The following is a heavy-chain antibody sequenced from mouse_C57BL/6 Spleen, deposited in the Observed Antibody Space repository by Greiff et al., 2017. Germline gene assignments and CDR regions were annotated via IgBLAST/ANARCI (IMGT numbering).Heavy chain of an antibody. D-gene: IGHD2-1*01. Sequence: VQLQQSGAELVRPGASVKLSCKASGYTFTDYYINWVKQRPGQGLEWIARIYPGSGNTYYNEKFKGKATLTAEKSSSTAYMQLSGLTSEYSAVYFCARWDGNYAAPYYFDYWGQGTTLTVSS. CDR3: ARWDGNYAAPYYFDY. V-gene: IGHV1-76*01. J-gene: IGHJ2*01. CDR1: GYTFTDYY. CDR2: IYPGSGNT.